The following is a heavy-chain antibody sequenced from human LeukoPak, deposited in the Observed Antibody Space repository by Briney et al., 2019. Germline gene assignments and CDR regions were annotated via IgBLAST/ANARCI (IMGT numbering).Heavy chain of an antibody. CDR3: ARGLSYCSSTSCYYWFDP. Sequence: ASVKVSCKASGYTFTGYYMHWVRQAPGQGLEWMGWINPNSGGTNYAQKFQGRVTMTRDTSISTAYMELSRLRSDDTAVYYCARGLSYCSSTSCYYWFDPWGQGALVTVSS. CDR2: INPNSGGT. D-gene: IGHD2-2*01. CDR1: GYTFTGYY. V-gene: IGHV1-2*02. J-gene: IGHJ5*02.